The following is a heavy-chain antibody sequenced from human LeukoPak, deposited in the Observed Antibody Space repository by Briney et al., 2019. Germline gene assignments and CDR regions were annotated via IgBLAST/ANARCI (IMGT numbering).Heavy chain of an antibody. D-gene: IGHD1-14*01. V-gene: IGHV4-34*01. CDR2: INHSGST. CDR3: ARRHNVGFDY. Sequence: PSETLSLTCAVYGGSFSGYYWSWIRQPPGKGLEWIGEINHSGSTNYNPSLKSRVTISVDTSKNQFSLKLSSVTAADTAVYYCARRHNVGFDYWAQGTLVTVSS. J-gene: IGHJ4*02. CDR1: GGSFSGYY.